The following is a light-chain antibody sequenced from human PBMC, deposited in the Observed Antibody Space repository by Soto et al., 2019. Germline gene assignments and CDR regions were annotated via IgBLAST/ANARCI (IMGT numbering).Light chain of an antibody. Sequence: EIVMTQSPATLSVSPGERATLSCRASQSVSSNLAWYQQKPGQAPRLLIYGASTRATGIPARFSGSGSGTEFTLTISSLQSEDFAVYYCQQYNYLPPFFGGGTKVEI. CDR2: GAS. J-gene: IGKJ4*01. CDR1: QSVSSN. CDR3: QQYNYLPPF. V-gene: IGKV3-15*01.